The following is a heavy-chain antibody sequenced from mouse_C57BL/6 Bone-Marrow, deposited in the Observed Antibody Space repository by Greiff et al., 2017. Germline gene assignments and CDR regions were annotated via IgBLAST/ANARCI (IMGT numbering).Heavy chain of an antibody. CDR1: GYTFTSYW. Sequence: QVQLQQPGAELVKPGASVKLSCKASGYTFTSYWMHWVKQRPGRGLEWIGRIDPNSGGTKYNEKFKSKATLTVDKPSSTAYMQLSSLTSEDSAVYYCARRRYPYWYFDVWGTGATVTVSS. J-gene: IGHJ1*03. V-gene: IGHV1-72*01. CDR3: ARRRYPYWYFDV. D-gene: IGHD1-1*01. CDR2: IDPNSGGT.